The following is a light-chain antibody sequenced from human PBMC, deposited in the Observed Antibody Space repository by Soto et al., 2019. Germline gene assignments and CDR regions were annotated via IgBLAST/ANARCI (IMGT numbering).Light chain of an antibody. Sequence: DIQMTQSPSSLSASVGDTVTITCQASPDISNYLNWDQQKQGKAPKLLIYDESNLETEVQSMFSGSGSGTDFNSAIISLQPKDIATYYCQQYDNRLPLTFSGGTTVEIE. V-gene: IGKV1-33*01. CDR2: DES. CDR3: QQYDNRLPLT. J-gene: IGKJ4*01. CDR1: PDISNY.